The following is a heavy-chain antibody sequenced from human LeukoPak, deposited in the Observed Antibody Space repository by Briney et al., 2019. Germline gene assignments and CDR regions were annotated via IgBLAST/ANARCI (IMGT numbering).Heavy chain of an antibody. D-gene: IGHD2-2*01. CDR3: ARNRSLSTTPGFDH. CDR2: IYHSGST. V-gene: IGHV4-38-2*01. J-gene: IGHJ4*02. Sequence: SETLSLTCAVSGYSIRSGDYWGWIRQSPGKGVEWIGSIYHSGSTHYNPSLKSRVTISVDTSKNQFSLMLSSVTAADTAVYYCARNRSLSTTPGFDHWGQGTLVTVSS. CDR1: GYSIRSGDY.